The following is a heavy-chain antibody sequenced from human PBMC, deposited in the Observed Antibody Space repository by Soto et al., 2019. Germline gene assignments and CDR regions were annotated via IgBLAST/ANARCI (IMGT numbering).Heavy chain of an antibody. J-gene: IGHJ6*02. Sequence: QVQLVESGGGLVQPGRSLKLSCAASGFTFSTYGMHWVRQSPGKGLEWVAVISYDGSNQYYRDSVRDSFTISRDNSRNTVYLQTNSLRAEDTAVYYCAKDEGRFLKYYFNFGVDAWGRGTTVTVS. CDR1: GFTFSTYG. V-gene: IGHV3-30*18. CDR2: ISYDGSNQ. CDR3: AKDEGRFLKYYFNFGVDA. D-gene: IGHD3-3*01.